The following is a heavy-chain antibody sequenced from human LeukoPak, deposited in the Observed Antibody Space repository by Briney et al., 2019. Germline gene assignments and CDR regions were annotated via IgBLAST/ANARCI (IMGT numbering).Heavy chain of an antibody. CDR3: ARSPHSSGYLSGYFQH. Sequence: SVKVSCKASGYTLSRYGMSWVRQAPGQGLEWMGRIIPILGMANYAQKFQGRVTITADKSTSTAYMELSSLRSEDTAVYYCARSPHSSGYLSGYFQHWGQGTLVTVSS. J-gene: IGHJ1*01. CDR2: IIPILGMA. D-gene: IGHD3-22*01. CDR1: GYTLSRYG. V-gene: IGHV1-69*04.